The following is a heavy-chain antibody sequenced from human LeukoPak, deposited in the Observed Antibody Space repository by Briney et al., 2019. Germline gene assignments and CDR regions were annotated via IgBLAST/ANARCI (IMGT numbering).Heavy chain of an antibody. CDR3: ARAPKPQSSGWYDDAFDI. D-gene: IGHD6-19*01. CDR1: GGTFSSYA. V-gene: IGHV1-69*01. J-gene: IGHJ3*02. CDR2: IIPIFGTA. Sequence: SVKVSCKASGGTFSSYAISWVRQAPGQGLEWMGVIIPIFGTANYAQKFQGRVTITADESTSTAYMELSSLRSEDTAVYYCARAPKPQSSGWYDDAFDIWGQGTMVTVSS.